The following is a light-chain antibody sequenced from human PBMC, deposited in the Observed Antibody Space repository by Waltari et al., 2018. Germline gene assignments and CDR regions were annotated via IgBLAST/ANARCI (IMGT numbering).Light chain of an antibody. Sequence: EIVLTQSPATLSLSPGERATLSCRASHNIFNQLAWYQQKPGQAPSLLIYDTSNRATGIPARFSGSGSGTDFTLVITSLEPEDFAVYYCQQRYNWLTFGGGTKVEI. CDR2: DTS. J-gene: IGKJ4*01. CDR3: QQRYNWLT. V-gene: IGKV3-11*01. CDR1: HNIFNQ.